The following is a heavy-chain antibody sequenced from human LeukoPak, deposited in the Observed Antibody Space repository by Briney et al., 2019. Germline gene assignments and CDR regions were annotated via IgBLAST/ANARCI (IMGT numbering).Heavy chain of an antibody. J-gene: IGHJ5*02. D-gene: IGHD3-3*01. CDR3: AAEKNTYYDFWSGYYTNWFDP. V-gene: IGHV4-61*02. CDR2: IYTSRST. Sequence: SQTLSLTCTVSGGSISSDGYYWSWIRQPAGKGLEWIGRIYTSRSTNYNPSLKSRVTISVDTSKNQFSLKLSSVTAADTAVYYCAAEKNTYYDFWSGYYTNWFDPWGQGTLVTVSS. CDR1: GGSISSDGYY.